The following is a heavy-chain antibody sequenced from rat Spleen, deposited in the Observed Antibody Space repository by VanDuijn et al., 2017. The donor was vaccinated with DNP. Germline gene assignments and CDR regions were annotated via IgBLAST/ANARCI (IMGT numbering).Heavy chain of an antibody. J-gene: IGHJ2*01. CDR2: IKVKSVNYAT. D-gene: IGHD5-1*01. V-gene: IGHV6-6*01. CDR3: ALNWAPESF. CDR1: GFPFSTAW. Sequence: EVQVLESGGGLVQPGNSLKLSCVTSGFPFSTAWMYWYRQFPEKRLEWVARIKVKSVNYATDYRGSVRGRFTISRDDSKSAIYLQMNNLKEEDTAMYYCALNWAPESFWGQGVMVTVSS.